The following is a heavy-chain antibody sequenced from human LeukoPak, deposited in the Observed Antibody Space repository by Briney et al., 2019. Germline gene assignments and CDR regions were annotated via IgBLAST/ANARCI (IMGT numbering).Heavy chain of an antibody. V-gene: IGHV4-30-2*01. D-gene: IGHD6-13*01. CDR3: ARVEWQQLVYSFDY. Sequence: SQTLSLTCAVSGGSISSGGYSWSWIRQPPGKGLEWIGYIYHSGSTYYNPSLKSRVTISVDRSKNQFSLKLSSVTAADTAVYYCARVEWQQLVYSFDYWGQGTLVTVSS. CDR1: GGSISSGGYS. J-gene: IGHJ4*02. CDR2: IYHSGST.